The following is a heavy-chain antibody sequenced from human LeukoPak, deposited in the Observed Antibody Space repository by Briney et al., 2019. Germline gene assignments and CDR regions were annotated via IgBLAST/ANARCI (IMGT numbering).Heavy chain of an antibody. CDR3: ARDQGYYDSSGYYLDY. CDR2: IYSGGST. V-gene: IGHV3-53*01. J-gene: IGHJ4*02. Sequence: GGSLRLSCAASGFTVSSNYMSWVRQAPGKGLEWVSVIYSGGSTYYADSVKGRFTISRDNSKNTLYLQMNGLRAEDTAVYYCARDQGYYDSSGYYLDYWGQGTLVTVSS. D-gene: IGHD3-22*01. CDR1: GFTVSSNY.